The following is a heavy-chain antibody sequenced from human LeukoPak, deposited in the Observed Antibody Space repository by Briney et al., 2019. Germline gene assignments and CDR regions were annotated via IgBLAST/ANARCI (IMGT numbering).Heavy chain of an antibody. J-gene: IGHJ4*02. CDR1: GGSISSYY. CDR3: ARLARGYSYGYTNDY. CDR2: IYYSGST. V-gene: IGHV4-59*01. D-gene: IGHD5-18*01. Sequence: SETLSLTCTVSGGSISSYYWSWIRQPPGKGLEWIGYIYYSGSTNYNPPLKSRVTISVDTSKNQFSLKLSSVTAADTAVYYCARLARGYSYGYTNDYWGQGTLVTVSS.